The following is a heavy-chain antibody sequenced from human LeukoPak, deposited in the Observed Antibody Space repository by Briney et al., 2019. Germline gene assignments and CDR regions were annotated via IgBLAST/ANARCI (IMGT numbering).Heavy chain of an antibody. CDR3: ARPVTARGGSGWPQHIDY. CDR2: IYPSGNT. CDR1: RGSTSTYY. V-gene: IGHV4-4*07. D-gene: IGHD6-19*01. J-gene: IGHJ4*02. Sequence: SETLSLTCTVSRGSTSTYYWSWIRQPAGKGLEWIGRIYPSGNTNFNPSLMSRVTISVDPSKNQFSLKLTSVTTADTAVYYCARPVTARGGSGWPQHIDYWGQGTLVSVSS.